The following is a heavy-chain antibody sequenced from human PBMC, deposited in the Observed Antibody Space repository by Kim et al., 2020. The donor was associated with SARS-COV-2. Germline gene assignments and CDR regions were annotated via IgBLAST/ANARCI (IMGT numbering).Heavy chain of an antibody. CDR2: ISGSGGST. D-gene: IGHD5-18*01. V-gene: IGHV3-23*01. CDR1: GFTFSSYA. Sequence: GGSLRLSCAASGFTFSSYAMSWVRQAPGKGLEWVSAISGSGGSTYYADSVKGRFTISRDNSKNTLYLQMNSLRAEDTAVYYCAKDVMPDTAMVIGAFGGLGFDYWGQGTLVTVSS. CDR3: AKDVMPDTAMVIGAFGGLGFDY. J-gene: IGHJ4*02.